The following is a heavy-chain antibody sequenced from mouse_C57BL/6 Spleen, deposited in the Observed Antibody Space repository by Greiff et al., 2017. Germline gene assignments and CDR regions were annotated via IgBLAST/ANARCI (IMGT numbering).Heavy chain of an antibody. J-gene: IGHJ2*01. D-gene: IGHD1-1*01. Sequence: QVQLKESGSELRSPGSSVKLSCKDFDSEVFPIAYMSWVRQKPGHGFEWIGGILPSIGRTIYGEMFEDKATLDADTLSNTAYLELNSLTSEDSAIYDCARLGYYGSGDYWGQGTTLTVAS. CDR1: DSEVFPIAY. CDR2: ILPSIGRT. V-gene: IGHV15-2*01. CDR3: ARLGYYGSGDY.